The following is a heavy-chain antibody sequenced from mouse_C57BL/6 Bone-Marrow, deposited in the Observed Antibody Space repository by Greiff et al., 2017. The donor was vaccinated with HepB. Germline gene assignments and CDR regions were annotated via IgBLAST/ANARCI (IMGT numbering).Heavy chain of an antibody. Sequence: VQLKESVAELVRPGASVKLSCTASGFNIKNTYMHWVKQRPEQGLEWIGRIDPANGNTKYAPKFQGKATITADTSSNTAYLQISSLTAEDTAIYYCASITTVVSHYYAMDYWGQGTSVTVSS. D-gene: IGHD1-1*01. J-gene: IGHJ4*01. CDR3: ASITTVVSHYYAMDY. CDR2: IDPANGNT. V-gene: IGHV14-3*01. CDR1: GFNIKNTY.